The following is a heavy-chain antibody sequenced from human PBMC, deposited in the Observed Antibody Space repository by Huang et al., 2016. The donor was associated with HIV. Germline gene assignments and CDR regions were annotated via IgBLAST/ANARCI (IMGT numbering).Heavy chain of an antibody. CDR3: ARTGSYYYGSGSYHFGDY. Sequence: QVQLVESGGGVVQPGRSLRLSCAASGFAFGCYAMHWVRQAPGKGLEWLAVISIDGSNKNYAHSVKGRFTISRDNSKGTVYLQMNSLRPEDTAVYSCARTGSYYYGSGSYHFGDYWGQGTLVTVSS. V-gene: IGHV3-30-3*01. J-gene: IGHJ4*02. D-gene: IGHD3-10*01. CDR1: GFAFGCYA. CDR2: ISIDGSNK.